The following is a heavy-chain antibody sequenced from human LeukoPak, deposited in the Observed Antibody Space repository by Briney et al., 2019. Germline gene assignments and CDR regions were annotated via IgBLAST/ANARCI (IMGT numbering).Heavy chain of an antibody. V-gene: IGHV3-23*01. D-gene: IGHD3-22*01. CDR2: ISGSGGST. CDR3: AKSESVYDRGRGFDY. Sequence: GGTLRLSCAASGFTFSSYGMSWVRQAPGKGLEWVSAISGSGGSTYYADSVKGRFTISRDNSKNTLYLQMNSLRAEDTAVYYCAKSESVYDRGRGFDYWGQGTLVTVSS. CDR1: GFTFSSYG. J-gene: IGHJ4*02.